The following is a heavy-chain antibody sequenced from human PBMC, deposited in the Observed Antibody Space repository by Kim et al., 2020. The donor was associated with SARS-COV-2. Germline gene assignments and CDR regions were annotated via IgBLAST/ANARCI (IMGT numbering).Heavy chain of an antibody. CDR3: ARHSYDILTGYYYKLGSSQFDP. Sequence: GESLKISCKGSGYSFTSYWIGWVRQMPGKGLEWMGIIYPGDSDTRYSPSFQGQVTISADKSISTAYLQWSSLKASDTAMYYCARHSYDILTGYYYKLGSSQFDPWGQGTLVTVSS. CDR1: GYSFTSYW. D-gene: IGHD3-9*01. J-gene: IGHJ5*02. CDR2: IYPGDSDT. V-gene: IGHV5-51*01.